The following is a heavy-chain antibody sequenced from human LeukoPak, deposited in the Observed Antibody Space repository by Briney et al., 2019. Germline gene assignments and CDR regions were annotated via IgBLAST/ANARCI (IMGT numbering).Heavy chain of an antibody. V-gene: IGHV4-59*01. CDR2: IYYSGST. J-gene: IGHJ4*02. D-gene: IGHD6-13*01. CDR3: ARVVAAAGTFIDY. CDR1: GGSISSYY. Sequence: SETLSLTCTVSGGSISSYYWSWIRQPPGKGLEWIGYIYYSGSTNYNPSLKSRVTISADTSKNQFSLKLSSVTAADTAVYYCARVVAAAGTFIDYWGQGTLVTVSS.